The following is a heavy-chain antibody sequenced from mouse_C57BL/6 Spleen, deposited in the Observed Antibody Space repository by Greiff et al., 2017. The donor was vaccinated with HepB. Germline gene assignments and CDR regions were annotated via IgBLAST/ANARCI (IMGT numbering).Heavy chain of an antibody. CDR1: GYTFTSYW. CDR3: ARGGSSGYVDY. Sequence: VQLQQPGAELVMPGASVKLSCKASGYTFTSYWMHWVKQRPGQGLEWIGEIDPSDSYTNYNQKFKGKSTLTVDKSSSTAYMQLSSLTSEDSAVYYCARGGSSGYVDYWGQGTTLTVSS. CDR2: IDPSDSYT. J-gene: IGHJ2*01. V-gene: IGHV1-69*01. D-gene: IGHD3-2*02.